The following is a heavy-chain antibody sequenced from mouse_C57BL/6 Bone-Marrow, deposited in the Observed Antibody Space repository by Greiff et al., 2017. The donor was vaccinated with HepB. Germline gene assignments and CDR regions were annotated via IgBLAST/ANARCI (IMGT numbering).Heavy chain of an antibody. D-gene: IGHD1-1*01. J-gene: IGHJ1*03. Sequence: QVQLQQPGAELVKPGASVKMSCKASGYTFTSYWITWVKQRPGQGLEWIGDIYPGSGSTNYNEKFKSKATLTVDTSSSTAYMQLSSLTSEDSAVYYGARVPYYYGSSSGCFDVWGTGTTVTVSS. CDR3: ARVPYYYGSSSGCFDV. V-gene: IGHV1-55*01. CDR1: GYTFTSYW. CDR2: IYPGSGST.